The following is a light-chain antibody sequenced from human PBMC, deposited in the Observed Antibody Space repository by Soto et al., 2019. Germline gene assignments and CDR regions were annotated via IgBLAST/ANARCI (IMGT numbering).Light chain of an antibody. CDR1: QGIRNN. V-gene: IGKV1-6*01. Sequence: AIQMTQSPSSLSASVGDRVAITCRASQGIRNNIGWYQQKPGKAPKLLIYAAYSLQSGVPSRFSGSGSGKDYTLTISSLQPEDFATYFCLQDYNYPYTFGQGTKLAIK. CDR2: AAY. CDR3: LQDYNYPYT. J-gene: IGKJ2*01.